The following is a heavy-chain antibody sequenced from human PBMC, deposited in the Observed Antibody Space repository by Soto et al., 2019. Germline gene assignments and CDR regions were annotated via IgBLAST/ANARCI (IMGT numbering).Heavy chain of an antibody. V-gene: IGHV3-23*01. J-gene: IGHJ6*02. D-gene: IGHD2-21*01. CDR2: IGTSGTPT. Sequence: PVGSLRLSCIASGFTFRNYAMAWVRQAPGEDLEWVSAIGTSGTPTLYADSVKSRLSISRDDSRNTVSLQMNSLGVEDTATYYCTRILWSSRRDALDIWGQGTTVTVSS. CDR3: TRILWSSRRDALDI. CDR1: GFTFRNYA.